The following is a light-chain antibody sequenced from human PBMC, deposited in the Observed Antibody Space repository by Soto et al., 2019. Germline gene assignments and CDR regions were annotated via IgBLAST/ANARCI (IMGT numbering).Light chain of an antibody. J-gene: IGKJ3*01. CDR3: QQYNNWPSHIT. Sequence: EIVMTQSPATLSVSPGERATLSCRASQSLSSSLAWYQQKPGQAPRLHIYGASTRATGITARFSGSGSGTEFTLTISSLQSEDFAVYYCQQYNNWPSHITFGPGTKVDIK. V-gene: IGKV3-15*01. CDR1: QSLSSS. CDR2: GAS.